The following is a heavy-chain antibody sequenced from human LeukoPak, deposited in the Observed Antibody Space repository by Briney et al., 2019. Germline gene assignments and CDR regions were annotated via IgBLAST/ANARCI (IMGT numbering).Heavy chain of an antibody. CDR2: TKQDGREK. CDR3: ARGDYDDISGDYTDAFDV. V-gene: IGHV3-7*01. CDR1: GFTFTKYW. J-gene: IGHJ3*01. Sequence: GGSLRLSCAASGFTFTKYWMSWVRQTPGKGLEWVANTKQDGREKFYVASVKARFTVSRDNAKNSLFLQMSSLRVEDTAVYYCARGDYDDISGDYTDAFDVWGQGTMVTVSS. D-gene: IGHD3-22*01.